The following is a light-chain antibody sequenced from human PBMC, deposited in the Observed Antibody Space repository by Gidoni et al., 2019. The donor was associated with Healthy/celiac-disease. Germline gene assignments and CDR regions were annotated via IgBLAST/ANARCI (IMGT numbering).Light chain of an antibody. V-gene: IGKV3-20*01. J-gene: IGKJ1*01. CDR1: QSVISSY. CDR3: QQYGSSPTWT. Sequence: IVFTHSPGTLSLSPRERATLSCMASQSVISSYLAWYQQKPGQAPRLLIYGSSSRATGIPDRCSGSGYGTDFIITISRLEPEDFAVDYWQQYGSSPTWTFGQGTKVEIK. CDR2: GSS.